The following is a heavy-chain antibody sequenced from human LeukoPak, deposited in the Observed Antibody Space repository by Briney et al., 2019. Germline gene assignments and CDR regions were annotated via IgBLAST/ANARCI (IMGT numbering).Heavy chain of an antibody. CDR1: GGSFSGYY. Sequence: SETLSLTCAVYGGSFSGYYWSWIRQPPGKGLEWIGEINHSGSTNYNPSLKSRVTISVDTSKNQFSLTLSSVTAADTAVYYCARLGGQLGYCSGGSCFWSPMGYYYYYMDVWGKGTTVTISS. D-gene: IGHD2-15*01. CDR2: INHSGST. V-gene: IGHV4-34*01. CDR3: ARLGGQLGYCSGGSCFWSPMGYYYYYMDV. J-gene: IGHJ6*03.